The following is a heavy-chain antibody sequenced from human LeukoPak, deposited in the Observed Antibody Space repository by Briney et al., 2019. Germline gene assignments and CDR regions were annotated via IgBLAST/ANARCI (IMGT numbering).Heavy chain of an antibody. D-gene: IGHD5-18*01. V-gene: IGHV4-61*02. J-gene: IGHJ5*02. CDR2: IYTSGST. CDR3: ATWIRGNSYGYDH. CDR1: GGSISSGSYY. Sequence: SQTLSLTCTVSGGSISSGSYYWSWIRQPAGKGLEWIGRIYTSGSTNCNPSLKSRVIISVDTSKNQFSLRLSSVTAADTAVYYCATWIRGNSYGYDHWGQGTLVTVSS.